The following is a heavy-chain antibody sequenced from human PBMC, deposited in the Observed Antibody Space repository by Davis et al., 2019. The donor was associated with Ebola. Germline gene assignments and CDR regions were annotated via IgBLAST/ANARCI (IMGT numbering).Heavy chain of an antibody. CDR1: GGSISSANYY. Sequence: PSETLSLTCAVSGGSISSANYYWSWIRQTPGKGLEWVGYIYYSGNTYYNPSHQSRVIISIDTSKNHFSLKLNSVTAADPAVYYCARLYGGNSGAFDSWGQGTLVTVSS. V-gene: IGHV4-30-4*08. D-gene: IGHD4-23*01. J-gene: IGHJ4*02. CDR3: ARLYGGNSGAFDS. CDR2: IYYSGNT.